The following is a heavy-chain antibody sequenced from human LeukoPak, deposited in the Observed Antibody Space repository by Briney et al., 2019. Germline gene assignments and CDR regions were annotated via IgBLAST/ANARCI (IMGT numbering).Heavy chain of an antibody. V-gene: IGHV4-31*03. CDR1: GGSISSGGYY. CDR3: ARGNPSSSFRYYYYYGMDV. Sequence: PSQTLSLTCTVSGGSISSGGYYWSWIRQHPGKGLEWIGYIYYSGSTYYNPSLKSRVTISVDTSKNQFSLKLSSVTAADTAVYYCARGNPSSSFRYYYYYGMDVWGQGTTVTVSS. CDR2: IYYSGST. D-gene: IGHD6-13*01. J-gene: IGHJ6*02.